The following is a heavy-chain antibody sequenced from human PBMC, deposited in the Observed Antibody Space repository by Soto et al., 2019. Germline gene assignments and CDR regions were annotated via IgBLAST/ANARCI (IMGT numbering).Heavy chain of an antibody. Sequence: GESLKISFKGSGYSFTSYWIGWVLQMPGKGLEWMGIIYPGDSDTRYSPSFQGQVTISADKSISTAYLQWSSLKASDTAMYYCARRGRYGPHYYYYGMDVWGQGTTVTVSS. D-gene: IGHD6-19*01. CDR2: IYPGDSDT. CDR1: GYSFTSYW. J-gene: IGHJ6*02. V-gene: IGHV5-51*01. CDR3: ARRGRYGPHYYYYGMDV.